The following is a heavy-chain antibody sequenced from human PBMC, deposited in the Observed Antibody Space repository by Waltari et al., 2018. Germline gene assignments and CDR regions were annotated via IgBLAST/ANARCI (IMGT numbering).Heavy chain of an antibody. Sequence: QVQLVQSGAEVKKPGASVKVSCKASGYTFTGYYMHWVRQAPGQGLEGRGRINPNSGGTNDAHKFQGRVTMTVDTSIRTAYMEVGRLRSDDTAEYYCARGCYPYSSSWYRYFQHWGQGTLVTVSS. CDR1: GYTFTGYY. V-gene: IGHV1-2*06. CDR3: ARGCYPYSSSWYRYFQH. CDR2: INPNSGGT. D-gene: IGHD6-13*01. J-gene: IGHJ1*01.